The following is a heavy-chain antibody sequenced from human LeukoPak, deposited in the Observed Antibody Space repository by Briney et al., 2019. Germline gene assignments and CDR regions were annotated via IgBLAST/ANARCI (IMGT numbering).Heavy chain of an antibody. Sequence: PSETLSLTCTVSGGSISSSSYYWGWIRQPPGKGLEWIGSIYHSGSTYYNPSLKSRVTISVDTSKNQFSLNLRSVTAADTAVYYCARAPHFFDTTGSRYYFDYWGQGALVTVSS. V-gene: IGHV4-39*07. J-gene: IGHJ4*02. D-gene: IGHD3-22*01. CDR2: IYHSGST. CDR1: GGSISSSSYY. CDR3: ARAPHFFDTTGSRYYFDY.